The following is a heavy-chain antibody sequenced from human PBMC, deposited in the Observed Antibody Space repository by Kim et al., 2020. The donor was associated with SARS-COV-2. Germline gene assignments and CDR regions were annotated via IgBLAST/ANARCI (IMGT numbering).Heavy chain of an antibody. CDR1: GFTFDDYA. J-gene: IGHJ4*02. Sequence: GGSLRLSCAASGFTFDDYAMHWVRQAPGKGLEWVSGISWNSGSIGYADSVKGRFTISRDNAKNSLYLQMNSLRAEDTALYYCAKDMAPGYSYGSIYYWGQGTLVTVSS. D-gene: IGHD5-18*01. CDR2: ISWNSGSI. CDR3: AKDMAPGYSYGSIYY. V-gene: IGHV3-9*01.